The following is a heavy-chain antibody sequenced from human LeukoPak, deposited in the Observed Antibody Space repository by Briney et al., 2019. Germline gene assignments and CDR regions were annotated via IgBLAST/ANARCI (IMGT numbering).Heavy chain of an antibody. CDR1: GGSISSGSDY. CDR2: IYDTGSP. CDR3: ARGTIVAPYIDY. J-gene: IGHJ4*02. V-gene: IGHV4-61*02. D-gene: IGHD5-12*01. Sequence: SQTLSLTCTVSGGSISSGSDYWTWIRQPAGRGLEWIGRIYDTGSPNYNPSLRSRVTMSVDTSKRQFSLKLTSVTAADTAVYYCARGTIVAPYIDYWGQGTLVTVSS.